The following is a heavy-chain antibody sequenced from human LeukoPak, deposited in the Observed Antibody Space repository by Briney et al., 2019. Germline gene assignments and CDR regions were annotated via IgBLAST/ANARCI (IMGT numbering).Heavy chain of an antibody. CDR3: ARYSYGYVYWCDP. CDR2: IYYSGSP. CDR1: GGSLSSSSYY. J-gene: IGHJ5*02. Sequence: PSETLSLTCTASGGSLSSSSYYWGWIRQPPGKGLEWIGSIYYSGSPYYNPSLKTRVTISVDTSKNQFSLKLSSVTPADTAVYYCARYSYGYVYWCDPWGQGTLVTVSS. D-gene: IGHD5-18*01. V-gene: IGHV4-39*07.